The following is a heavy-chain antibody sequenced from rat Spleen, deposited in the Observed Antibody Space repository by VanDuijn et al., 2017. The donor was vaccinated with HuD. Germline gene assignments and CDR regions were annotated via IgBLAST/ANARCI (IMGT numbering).Heavy chain of an antibody. CDR1: GFIFSDHY. J-gene: IGHJ2*01. V-gene: IGHV5-29*01. D-gene: IGHD4-6*01. CDR2: INYDGTST. Sequence: EVQLVESDGGLVRPGRSLKLSCAASGFIFSDHYVAWVRQAPTKGLEWVATINYDGTSTFYRDSVRARFTISRDNAKNTLYLQMNNLRSEDTATYYCARGTYFRHWGQGVMVTVSS. CDR3: ARGTYFRH.